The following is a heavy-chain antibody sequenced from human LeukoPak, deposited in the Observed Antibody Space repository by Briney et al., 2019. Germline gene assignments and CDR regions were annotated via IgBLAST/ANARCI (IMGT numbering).Heavy chain of an antibody. J-gene: IGHJ6*03. CDR1: GGSISSGDYY. Sequence: SETLSLTCTVSGGSISSGDYYWSWLRPPPGKGLEWFGYIYYSGSTYYNPSLKSRVTISVDTSKNQFSLKLSSVTAADTAVYYCARVSYGGNYYYYYMDVWGKGTTVTVSS. CDR3: ARVSYGGNYYYYYMDV. D-gene: IGHD4-23*01. CDR2: IYYSGST. V-gene: IGHV4-30-4*08.